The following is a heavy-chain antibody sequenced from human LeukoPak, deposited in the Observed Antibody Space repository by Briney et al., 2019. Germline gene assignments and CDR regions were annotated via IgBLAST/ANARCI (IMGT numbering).Heavy chain of an antibody. V-gene: IGHV1-46*01. CDR1: GYTFTSYY. CDR3: ARDEEGDCGGDCYNWFAP. CDR2: INPSGGST. D-gene: IGHD2-21*02. Sequence: ASVKVSCKASGYTFTSYYMHWVRQAPGQGLEWMGIINPSGGSTSYAQKFQGRVTMTRDMSTSTVYMELSSLRSEDTAMYYCARDEEGDCGGDCYNWFAPWGQGTLVTVSS. J-gene: IGHJ5*02.